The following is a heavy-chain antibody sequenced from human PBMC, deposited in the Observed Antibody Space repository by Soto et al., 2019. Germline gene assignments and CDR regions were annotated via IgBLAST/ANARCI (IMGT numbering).Heavy chain of an antibody. D-gene: IGHD3-22*01. V-gene: IGHV3-74*01. CDR3: ARGGSGSSDY. CDR2: MNSDGSST. J-gene: IGHJ4*02. Sequence: EVQLVESGRGLVQPGGSLRLSCAASGFTFSTYSMHWVRQAPGKGLMWVSRMNSDGSSTGYADSVKGRFTISRDNAMNTLYLQMNSLRAEDTAVYYCARGGSGSSDYWGQGTLVTVSS. CDR1: GFTFSTYS.